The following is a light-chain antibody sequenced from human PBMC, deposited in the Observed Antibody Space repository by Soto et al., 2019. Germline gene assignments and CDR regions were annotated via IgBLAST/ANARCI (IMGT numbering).Light chain of an antibody. Sequence: EIVLTQSPATLSLSPGERVTLSCRASQSISYLAWYQHKPVQPPRLLIDDVSNRATGIPARFSGSGSATDFTLTISSLEPEDFAVYYCQYRSTFGQGTRLEIK. CDR2: DVS. V-gene: IGKV3-11*01. CDR3: QYRST. J-gene: IGKJ5*01. CDR1: QSISY.